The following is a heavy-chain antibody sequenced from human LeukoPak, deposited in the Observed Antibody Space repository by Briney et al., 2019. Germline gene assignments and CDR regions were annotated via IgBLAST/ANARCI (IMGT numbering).Heavy chain of an antibody. Sequence: GGSLRLSCAASGFTFSSYAMSWVRQAPGKGLEWVSAISGSDGRLFYADSVKGRFTISRDNFKNTLHLQMNSLRADDTAVYYCAKESPYRAPTRTYYFDFWGQGTLVTVSS. D-gene: IGHD1-14*01. CDR3: AKESPYRAPTRTYYFDF. CDR1: GFTFSSYA. V-gene: IGHV3-23*01. CDR2: ISGSDGRL. J-gene: IGHJ4*02.